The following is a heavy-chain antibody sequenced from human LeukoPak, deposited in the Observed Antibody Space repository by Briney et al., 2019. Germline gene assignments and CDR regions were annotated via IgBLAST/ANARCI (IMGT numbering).Heavy chain of an antibody. D-gene: IGHD2-15*01. Sequence: GGSLRLSCAASGFTFSSYWMSWVRQAPGKGLEWVANIKQDGSEKYYVDSVKGRFTISRDNAKNSLYLQMNSLRAEDTAVHYCARGGANYYYYYMDVWGKGTTVTVSS. V-gene: IGHV3-7*01. CDR3: ARGGANYYYYYMDV. CDR1: GFTFSSYW. CDR2: IKQDGSEK. J-gene: IGHJ6*03.